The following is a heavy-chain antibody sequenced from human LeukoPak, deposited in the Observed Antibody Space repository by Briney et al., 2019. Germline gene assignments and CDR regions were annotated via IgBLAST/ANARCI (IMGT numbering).Heavy chain of an antibody. CDR3: ARQIGYQPLGYFDY. CDR1: GGPITTYY. V-gene: IGHV4-59*08. Sequence: PSETLSLTCAVSGGPITTYYWSWIRQPPGKGLEWIGYVSYSGSTNYNPSLKSRVTISVDTSKNQFSLKLSSVTAADTAVYYCARQIGYQPLGYFDYWGQGTLLTVSS. D-gene: IGHD2-2*03. CDR2: VSYSGST. J-gene: IGHJ4*02.